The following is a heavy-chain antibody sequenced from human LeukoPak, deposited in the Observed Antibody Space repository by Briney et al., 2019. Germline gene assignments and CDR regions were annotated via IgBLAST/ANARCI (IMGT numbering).Heavy chain of an antibody. CDR1: GYTFTGYY. J-gene: IGHJ5*02. Sequence: VASVKVSCXASGYTFTGYYMHWVRQAPGQGLEWMGRINPNSGGTNYAQKFQGRVTMTRDTSISTAYMELSRLRSDDTAVYYCARDALGIAAAGTPFDPWGQGTLVTVSS. D-gene: IGHD6-13*01. V-gene: IGHV1-2*06. CDR3: ARDALGIAAAGTPFDP. CDR2: INPNSGGT.